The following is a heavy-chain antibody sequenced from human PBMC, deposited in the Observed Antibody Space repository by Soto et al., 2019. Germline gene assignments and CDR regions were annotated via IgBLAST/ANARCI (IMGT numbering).Heavy chain of an antibody. CDR2: ISSDGST. V-gene: IGHV3-23*01. J-gene: IGHJ6*02. CDR3: AKAVGPRGGLAGGRDV. Sequence: GGSLRLSCEASGFTFSTHAMSWVRQAPGKGLEWVSAISSDGSTHYADSLKCRFTFPRDIPTNSFYLQMNSLRAEDTAVYYCAKAVGPRGGLAGGRDVGGQGPTVTVSS. D-gene: IGHD1-26*01. CDR1: GFTFSTHA.